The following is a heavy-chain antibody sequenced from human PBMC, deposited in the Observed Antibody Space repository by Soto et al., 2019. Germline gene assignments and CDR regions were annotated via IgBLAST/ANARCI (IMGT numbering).Heavy chain of an antibody. CDR3: ARGGGTRGWY. D-gene: IGHD2-15*01. Sequence: QVQLQESGPGLVKPSETLSLTCTVSSDSITNYYWSWIRQSPGKGLEWIGYIHDSGRNNYNPSLKSRVKISVDTSKKQSSLKLNSGTAADTAVYYCARGGGTRGWYWGQGTLVTVSS. V-gene: IGHV4-59*01. CDR2: IHDSGRN. CDR1: SDSITNYY. J-gene: IGHJ4*02.